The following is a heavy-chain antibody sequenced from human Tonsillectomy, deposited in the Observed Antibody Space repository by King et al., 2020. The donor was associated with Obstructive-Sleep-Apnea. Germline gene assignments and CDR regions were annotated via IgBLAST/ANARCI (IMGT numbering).Heavy chain of an antibody. J-gene: IGHJ6*02. CDR1: GFTFSSYW. CDR3: ARAFWGYFGMDV. D-gene: IGHD7-27*01. V-gene: IGHV3-74*01. CDR2: INSDGSST. Sequence: VQLVESGGGLVQPGGSLRLSCAASGFTFSSYWMHWVRQAVGKGLVWVSRINSDGSSTSYADSVKGRFTISRDNAKNTLYLQMNSLRAEDTAVYYCARAFWGYFGMDVWGQGTTGTVSS.